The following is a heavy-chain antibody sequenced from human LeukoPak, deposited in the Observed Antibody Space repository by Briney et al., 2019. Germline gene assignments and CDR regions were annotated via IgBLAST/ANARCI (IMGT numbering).Heavy chain of an antibody. V-gene: IGHV1-46*01. Sequence: ASVKVSCKASGYTFTTYYIHWVRQVPGQGLEWMGIINPSGGSTSYAQKFQGRVTITTDESTSTAYMELSSLRSEDTAVYYCARDPLDCSGGSCSDYWGQGTLVTVSS. CDR1: GYTFTTYY. CDR2: INPSGGST. D-gene: IGHD2-15*01. J-gene: IGHJ4*02. CDR3: ARDPLDCSGGSCSDY.